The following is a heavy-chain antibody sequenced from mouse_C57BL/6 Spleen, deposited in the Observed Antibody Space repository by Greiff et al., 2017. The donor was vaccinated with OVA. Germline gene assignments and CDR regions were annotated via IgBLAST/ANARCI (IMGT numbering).Heavy chain of an antibody. CDR2: IWSGGST. CDR1: GFSFTSYG. CDR3: ARIQLQTGTLYYCAMDY. V-gene: IGHV2-2*01. Sequence: VQLQQPGPGLVQPSPSLPISCTASGFSFTSYGVHWVRQSPGKGLEWLGVIWSGGSTDYNAAFISKLSISKDNSKSQVFFKMNSLQADDTAIYYCARIQLQTGTLYYCAMDYWGQGTSVTVSS. D-gene: IGHD4-1*01. J-gene: IGHJ4*01.